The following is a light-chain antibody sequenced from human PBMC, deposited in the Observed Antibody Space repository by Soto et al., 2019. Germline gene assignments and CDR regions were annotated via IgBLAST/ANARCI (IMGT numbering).Light chain of an antibody. J-gene: IGLJ1*01. CDR2: DVS. Sequence: QSALTQPASVYGSPGQSITISCTGTSSDVGGYNYVSWYQHHPGKAPKLMIYDVSNRPSGVSNRFSDSKSGNTASLTISGLQPEDEADYYCCSYTTSNTRQIVFGTGTKVTVL. CDR3: CSYTTSNTRQIV. CDR1: SSDVGGYNY. V-gene: IGLV2-14*03.